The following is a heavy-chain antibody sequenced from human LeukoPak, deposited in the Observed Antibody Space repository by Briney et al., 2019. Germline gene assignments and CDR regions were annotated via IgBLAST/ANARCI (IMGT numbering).Heavy chain of an antibody. CDR3: ARACSSTSCYSDY. CDR1: GFIFRSYE. Sequence: PGRSLRLSCAASGFIFRSYEMNWVRQAPGKGLEWVSYISSSGSTIYYADSVKGRFTISRDNAKNSLYLQMNSLRAEDTAIYYCARACSSTSCYSDYWGQGTLVTVSS. J-gene: IGHJ4*02. D-gene: IGHD2-2*01. CDR2: ISSSGSTI. V-gene: IGHV3-48*03.